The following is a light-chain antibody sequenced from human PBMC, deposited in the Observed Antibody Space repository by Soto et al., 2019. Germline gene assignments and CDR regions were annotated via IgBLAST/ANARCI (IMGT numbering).Light chain of an antibody. CDR3: SSYSSSSKIL. J-gene: IGLJ2*01. V-gene: IGLV2-14*01. CDR2: EIY. Sequence: QSALTQPASVSGSLGQSITLSCTGTSTDVGGYIYVSWYRQYPGKAPKLIIFEIYNRPSGVSDRFSGSRSGNTASLTISSLQTEDEADYYCSSYSSSSKILFGGGTKLTVL. CDR1: STDVGGYIY.